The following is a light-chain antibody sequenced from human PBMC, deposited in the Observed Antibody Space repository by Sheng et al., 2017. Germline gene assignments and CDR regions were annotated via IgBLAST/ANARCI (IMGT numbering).Light chain of an antibody. J-gene: IGKJ1*01. CDR1: QSVDTSY. CDR2: EAS. CDR3: QLYGRHGRT. V-gene: IGKV3-20*01. Sequence: ENVLTQSPGTLSVAPGERATLSCRASQSVDTSYVAWYQHKPGQAPRLLIYEASNRASGVPDRFSGSGSGTDFTLTISRLEPEDFAVYHCQLYGRHGRTFGQGTKVEVK.